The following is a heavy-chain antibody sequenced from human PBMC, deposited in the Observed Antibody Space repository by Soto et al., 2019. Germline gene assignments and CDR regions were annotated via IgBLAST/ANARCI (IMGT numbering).Heavy chain of an antibody. V-gene: IGHV4-30-4*01. CDR3: ARASGKLWFGELFLFDY. Sequence: SETLSLTCTVSGGSISSGDYYWSWIRQPPGKGLEWIGYIYYSGSTYYNPSLKSRVTISVDTSKNQFSLKLSSVTAADTAVYYCARASGKLWFGELFLFDYWGQGTLVTVPQ. J-gene: IGHJ4*02. D-gene: IGHD3-10*01. CDR2: IYYSGST. CDR1: GGSISSGDYY.